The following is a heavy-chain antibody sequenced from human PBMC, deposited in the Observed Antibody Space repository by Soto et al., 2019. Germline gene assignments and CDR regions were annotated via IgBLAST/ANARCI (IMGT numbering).Heavy chain of an antibody. CDR2: IDPSDSYT. D-gene: IGHD2-2*02. V-gene: IGHV5-10-1*01. Sequence: GESLKISCKGSGYSFTSYWISWVRQMPGKGLEWMGRIDPSDSYTNYSPSFQGHVTISADKSISTAYLQWSSLKASDTAMYYCARHEGVVHAAIEGCWFDPWGQGTLVTVSS. J-gene: IGHJ5*02. CDR3: ARHEGVVHAAIEGCWFDP. CDR1: GYSFTSYW.